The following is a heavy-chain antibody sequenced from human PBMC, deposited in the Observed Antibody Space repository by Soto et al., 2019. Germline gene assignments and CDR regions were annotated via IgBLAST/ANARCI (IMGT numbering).Heavy chain of an antibody. V-gene: IGHV3-21*01. J-gene: IGHJ4*02. D-gene: IGHD6-19*01. CDR2: ISSSSSYI. Sequence: EVQLVESGGGLVKPGGSLRLSCAASGFTFSNYNMNWVRQAPGKGLEWVSSISSSSSYIYYADSVKGRFTISRDNAKNSLYLKMNSLRAEDPVVYYCGRGSAGAGTAAIDHGGRGPLFTVSS. CDR1: GFTFSNYN. CDR3: GRGSAGAGTAAIDH.